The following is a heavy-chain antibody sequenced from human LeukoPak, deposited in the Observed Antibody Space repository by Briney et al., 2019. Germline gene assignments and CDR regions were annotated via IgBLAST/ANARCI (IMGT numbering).Heavy chain of an antibody. CDR1: GFAFSTYP. Sequence: PGGSLRLSCAASGFAFSTYPVNWVRQAPGKGLEWVSSISSSSSYIYYADSVKGRFTISRDNAKNSLYLQMNSLRAEDTAVYYCATQVDSTLTRSDIWGQGTMVTVSS. V-gene: IGHV3-21*01. CDR3: ATQVDSTLTRSDI. D-gene: IGHD5-12*01. CDR2: ISSSSSYI. J-gene: IGHJ3*02.